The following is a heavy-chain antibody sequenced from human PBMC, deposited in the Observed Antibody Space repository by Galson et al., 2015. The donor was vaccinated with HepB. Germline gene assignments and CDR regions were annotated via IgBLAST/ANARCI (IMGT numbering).Heavy chain of an antibody. CDR1: GDSIPGYN. CDR3: ATEPRQCMTIFYNGMDV. CDR2: VYSRGNT. D-gene: IGHD3-10*01. Sequence: PTCTVSGDSIPGYNWNWIRQTGEGGLQWIGRVYSRGNTDYNPSLTTRVTLSVDTSKKQFSLKLSSVTAAVTAVYSFATEPRQCMTIFYNGMDVWGHGTTVTVSS. J-gene: IGHJ6*02. V-gene: IGHV4-4*07.